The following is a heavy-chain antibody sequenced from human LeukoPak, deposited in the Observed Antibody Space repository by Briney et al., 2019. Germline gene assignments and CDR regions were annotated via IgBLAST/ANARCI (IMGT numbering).Heavy chain of an antibody. CDR2: TYYRSKWYF. Sequence: SQTLSLTRAISGDSVSRNTAGWNWIRQSPSRGLEWLGRTYYRSKWYFDFAPSVRNRITINPDTSKNQFSLKLSSVTAADTAVYYCARGHGYCTNGVCYTRGRYFDYWGQGTLVTVSS. CDR1: GDSVSRNTAG. V-gene: IGHV6-1*01. J-gene: IGHJ4*02. CDR3: ARGHGYCTNGVCYTRGRYFDY. D-gene: IGHD2-8*01.